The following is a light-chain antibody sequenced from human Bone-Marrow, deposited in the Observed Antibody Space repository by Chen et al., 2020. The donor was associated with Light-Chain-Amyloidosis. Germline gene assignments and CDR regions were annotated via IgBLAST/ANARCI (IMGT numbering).Light chain of an antibody. CDR2: EVT. CDR1: SSDVGGDNH. CDR3: SSYTITNTLV. Sequence: QSALTQPASVSGPPGQSITISCTGTSSDVGGDNHVSWYQRHPDKAPKLMIYEVTNRPSWVPDRFSGSKSDNTASLTISGLQTEDEADYFCSSYTITNTLVFGSGTRVTV. J-gene: IGLJ1*01. V-gene: IGLV2-14*01.